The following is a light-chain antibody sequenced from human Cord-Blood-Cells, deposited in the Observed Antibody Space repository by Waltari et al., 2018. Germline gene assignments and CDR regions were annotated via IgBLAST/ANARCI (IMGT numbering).Light chain of an antibody. CDR3: QQRSKWT. J-gene: IGKJ1*01. Sequence: EIVLTQSPATLSLSPGERATLSCRASQSVSSYLAWYQQKPGQAPRLLIYDASNRATGIPARFRCSGSGTDFTLTISSLEPEDFAVYYCQQRSKWTFGQGTKVEIK. CDR2: DAS. CDR1: QSVSSY. V-gene: IGKV3-11*01.